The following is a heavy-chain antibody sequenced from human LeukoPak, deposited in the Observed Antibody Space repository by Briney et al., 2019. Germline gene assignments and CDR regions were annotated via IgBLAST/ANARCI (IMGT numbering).Heavy chain of an antibody. CDR2: IYTSGST. V-gene: IGHV4-4*07. CDR3: ARTITVAGPSGWFDP. J-gene: IGHJ5*02. CDR1: GGSISSYY. D-gene: IGHD6-19*01. Sequence: SETLSLTCTVSGGSISSYYWSWIRQPPGKGLEWIGRIYTSGSTNYNPSLKSRVTMSVDTSKNQFSLKLSSVTAADTAVYYCARTITVAGPSGWFDPWGQGTLVTVSS.